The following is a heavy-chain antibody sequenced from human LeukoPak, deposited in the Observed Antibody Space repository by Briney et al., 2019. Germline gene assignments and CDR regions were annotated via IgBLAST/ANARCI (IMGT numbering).Heavy chain of an antibody. J-gene: IGHJ4*02. CDR2: IYYSGST. V-gene: IGHV4-59*01. Sequence: SETLSLTCTVSGGSISSYYWSWIRQPPGKGLEGIGYIYYSGSTNYNPSLKSRVTISVDTSKNQFSLKLSSVTAADTAVYYCARERGGEGGRSYFDYWGQGTLVTVSS. D-gene: IGHD6-19*01. CDR1: GGSISSYY. CDR3: ARERGGEGGRSYFDY.